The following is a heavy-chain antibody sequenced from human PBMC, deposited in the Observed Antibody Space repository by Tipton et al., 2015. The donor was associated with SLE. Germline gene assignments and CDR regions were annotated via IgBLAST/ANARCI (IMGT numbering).Heavy chain of an antibody. V-gene: IGHV3-74*01. CDR3: ARADWGSPWYFDL. CDR1: GFTFSSYW. Sequence: SLRLSCAASGFTFSSYWMHWVRQAPGKGLVWVSRINSDGSSTSYADSVKGRFTISRDNAKNTLYLQMNSLRAEDTAVYYCARADWGSPWYFDLWVRGPRVTVSS. J-gene: IGHJ2*01. CDR2: INSDGSST. D-gene: IGHD7-27*01.